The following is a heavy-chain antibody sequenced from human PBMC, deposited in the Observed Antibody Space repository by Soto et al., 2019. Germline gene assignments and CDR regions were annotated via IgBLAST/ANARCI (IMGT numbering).Heavy chain of an antibody. V-gene: IGHV1-2*02. CDR1: GDTGTGYY. CDR3: ASANPYYDFFSGSRYYFDS. Sequence: ASVKVSGKGSGDTGTGYYMHWVRQSPGQGLEWMGWINPNSGGTNYAQKFQGRITMTRDTSIRPSYMELSRLRSLDTALYYCASANPYYDFFSGSRYYFDSWGQGPLFPFSS. D-gene: IGHD3-3*01. J-gene: IGHJ4*02. CDR2: INPNSGGT.